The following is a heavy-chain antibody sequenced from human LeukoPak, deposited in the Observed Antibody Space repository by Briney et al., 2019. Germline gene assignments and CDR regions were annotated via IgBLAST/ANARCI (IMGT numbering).Heavy chain of an antibody. J-gene: IGHJ4*02. V-gene: IGHV4-59*01. D-gene: IGHD6-13*01. CDR1: GGSISSYY. Sequence: SETLSLICTVSGGSISSYYWSWIRQPPGKGLEWIGYIYYSGSTNYNPSLKSRVTISVDTSKNQFSLKLSSVTAADTAVYYCARDSGAAGTDYWGQGTLVTVSS. CDR2: IYYSGST. CDR3: ARDSGAAGTDY.